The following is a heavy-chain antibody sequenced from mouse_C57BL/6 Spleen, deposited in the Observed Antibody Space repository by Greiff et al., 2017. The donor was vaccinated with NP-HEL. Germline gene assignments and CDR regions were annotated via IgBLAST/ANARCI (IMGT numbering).Heavy chain of an antibody. CDR3: ARDGSSPYYAMDY. Sequence: VQLKQSGAELVKPGASVKISCKASGYAFSSYWMNWVKQRPGKGLEWIGQIYPGDGDTNYNGKFKGKATLTADKSSSTAYMQLSSLTSEDSAVYFCARDGSSPYYAMDYWGQGTSVTVSS. J-gene: IGHJ4*01. CDR2: IYPGDGDT. D-gene: IGHD1-1*01. CDR1: GYAFSSYW. V-gene: IGHV1-80*01.